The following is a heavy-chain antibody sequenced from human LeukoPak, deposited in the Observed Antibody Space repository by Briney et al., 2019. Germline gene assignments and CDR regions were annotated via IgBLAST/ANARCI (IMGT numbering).Heavy chain of an antibody. V-gene: IGHV4-59*01. J-gene: IGHJ5*02. Sequence: SSETLSLTCTVSGGSISSYYWSWIRQPPGKGLEWIGYIYYSGSTNYNPSLKSRVTISVDTSKNQFSLKLSSVTAADTAVYYCARGRQYQLWWFDPWGQGTLVTVSS. CDR1: GGSISSYY. CDR2: IYYSGST. CDR3: ARGRQYQLWWFDP. D-gene: IGHD2-2*01.